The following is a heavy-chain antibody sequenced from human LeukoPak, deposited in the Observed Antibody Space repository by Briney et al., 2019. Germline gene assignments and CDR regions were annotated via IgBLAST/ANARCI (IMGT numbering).Heavy chain of an antibody. CDR3: ARGYCSGGSCYLGSYYYYYGMDV. V-gene: IGHV4-59*01. D-gene: IGHD2-15*01. CDR1: GGSISSYY. CDR2: IYYSGST. Sequence: SETLSLTCTVSGGSISSYYWSWIRQPPGKGLEWTGYIYYSGSTNYNPSLKSRVTISVDTSKNQFSLKLSSVTAADTAVYYCARGYCSGGSCYLGSYYYYYGMDVWGQGTTVTVSS. J-gene: IGHJ6*02.